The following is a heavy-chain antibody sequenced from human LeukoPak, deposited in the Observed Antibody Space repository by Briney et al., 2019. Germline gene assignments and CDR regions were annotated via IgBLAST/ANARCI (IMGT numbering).Heavy chain of an antibody. J-gene: IGHJ5*02. CDR2: ISGSGGST. CDR3: AKDKATVTTSWFDP. V-gene: IGHV3-23*01. Sequence: GGSLRLSCAASGFTFSSYAMSWVRQAPGKGLEWVSAISGSGGSTYYADSVKGRFIISRDNSKNTLYLQMNSLRAEDTAVYYCAKDKATVTTSWFDPWGQGTLVTVST. D-gene: IGHD4-17*01. CDR1: GFTFSSYA.